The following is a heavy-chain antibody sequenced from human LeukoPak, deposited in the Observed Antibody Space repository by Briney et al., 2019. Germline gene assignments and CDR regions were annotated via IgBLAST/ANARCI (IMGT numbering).Heavy chain of an antibody. CDR2: ISYHGSNK. D-gene: IGHD5-18*01. CDR3: AKTRPLNVDTAMPTRYYFDY. J-gene: IGHJ4*02. V-gene: IGHV3-30-3*02. CDR1: GFTFSAYA. Sequence: PGGSLRLSCAASGFTFSAYALHWVRQAPGKGLEWVAVISYHGSNKYYADSVKGRFTISRDNSKNTVYLQMNSLRAEDTAVYYCAKTRPLNVDTAMPTRYYFDYWGQGTLVTVSS.